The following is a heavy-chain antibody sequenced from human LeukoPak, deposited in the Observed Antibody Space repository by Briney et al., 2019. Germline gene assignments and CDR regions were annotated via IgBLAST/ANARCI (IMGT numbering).Heavy chain of an antibody. CDR1: GFTFSSYG. Sequence: SGGSLRLSCAASGFTFSSYGMSWVRQAPGKGLEWVSAISGSGGSTYYTDSVKGRFTISRDNSKNTLYLQMNSLRAEDTAVYYCARVGITIFGVYYYYMDVWGKGTTVTVSS. CDR3: ARVGITIFGVYYYYMDV. CDR2: ISGSGGST. D-gene: IGHD3-3*01. J-gene: IGHJ6*03. V-gene: IGHV3-23*01.